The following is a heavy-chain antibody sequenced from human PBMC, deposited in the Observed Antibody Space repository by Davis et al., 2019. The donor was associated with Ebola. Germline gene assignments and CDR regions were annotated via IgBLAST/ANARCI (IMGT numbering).Heavy chain of an antibody. D-gene: IGHD3-9*01. Sequence: KFQGRVTITRDTSASTAYMELSSLRSEDTAVYYCARVSDYDIPFDYWGQGTLVTVSS. J-gene: IGHJ4*02. V-gene: IGHV1-3*01. CDR3: ARVSDYDIPFDY.